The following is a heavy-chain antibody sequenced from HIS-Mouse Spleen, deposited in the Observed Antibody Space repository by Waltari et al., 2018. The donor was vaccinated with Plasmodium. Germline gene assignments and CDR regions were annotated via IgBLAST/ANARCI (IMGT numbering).Heavy chain of an antibody. CDR3: AREDILTGYYNDYWYFDL. V-gene: IGHV3-21*01. J-gene: IGHJ2*01. D-gene: IGHD3-9*01. Sequence: EVQLVESGGGLVKPGGSLRLSCAASGFTFSSYSMNWVRQVTGKGLEWVSSISSSCSYIYYADSVKGRCTISRDNAKNSLYLQMNSLRAEDTAVYYCAREDILTGYYNDYWYFDLWGRGTLVTVSS. CDR2: ISSSCSYI. CDR1: GFTFSSYS.